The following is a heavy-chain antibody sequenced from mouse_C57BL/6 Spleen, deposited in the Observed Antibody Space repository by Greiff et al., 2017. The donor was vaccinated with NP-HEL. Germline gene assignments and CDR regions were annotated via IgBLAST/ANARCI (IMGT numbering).Heavy chain of an antibody. V-gene: IGHV1-26*01. J-gene: IGHJ4*01. CDR3: ARDGKREGDY. D-gene: IGHD1-1*01. CDR2: INPNNGGT. CDR1: GYTFTDYY. Sequence: EVQLQQSGPELVKPGASVKISCKASGYTFTDYYMNWVKQSHGKSLEWIGDINPNNGGTSYNQKFKGKATLTVDKSSSTAYMELRSLTSEDSAVYYCARDGKREGDYWGQGTSVTVSS.